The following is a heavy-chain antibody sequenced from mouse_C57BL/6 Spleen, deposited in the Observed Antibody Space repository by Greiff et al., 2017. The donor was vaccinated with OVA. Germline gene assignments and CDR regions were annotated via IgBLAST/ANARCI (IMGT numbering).Heavy chain of an antibody. Sequence: VQLKQSGPELVKPGASVKIPCKASGYTFTDYNMDWVKQSHGKSLEWIGDINPNNGGTIYNQKFKGKATLTVDKSSSTAYMELRSLTSEDTAVYYCARSTYYSNYNWFAYWGQGTLVTVSA. V-gene: IGHV1-18*01. CDR1: GYTFTDYN. CDR2: INPNNGGT. CDR3: ARSTYYSNYNWFAY. D-gene: IGHD2-5*01. J-gene: IGHJ3*01.